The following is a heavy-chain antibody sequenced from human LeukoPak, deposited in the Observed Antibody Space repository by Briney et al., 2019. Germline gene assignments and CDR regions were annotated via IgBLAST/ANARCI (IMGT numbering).Heavy chain of an antibody. CDR2: IYYSGST. J-gene: IGHJ4*02. CDR3: ARRSSYDILTGYQYYFDY. D-gene: IGHD3-9*01. V-gene: IGHV4-59*08. Sequence: SETLSLTCTVSGGSTSSYYWSWIRQPPGKGLEWIGYIYYSGSTYYNPSLKSRVTISVDTSKNQFSLKLSSVTAADTAVYYCARRSSYDILTGYQYYFDYWGQGTLVTVSS. CDR1: GGSTSSYY.